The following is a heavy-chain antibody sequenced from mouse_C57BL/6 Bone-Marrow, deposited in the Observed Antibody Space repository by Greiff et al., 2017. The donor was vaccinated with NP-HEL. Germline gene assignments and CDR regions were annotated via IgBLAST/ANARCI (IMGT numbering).Heavy chain of an antibody. J-gene: IGHJ3*01. V-gene: IGHV1-4*01. CDR2: INPSSGYT. D-gene: IGHD2-1*01. CDR1: GYTFTSYT. CDR3: ARQRGKGWFAY. Sequence: VKLQESGAELARPGASVKMSCKASGYTFTSYTMHWVKQRPGQGLEWIGYINPSSGYTKYNQKFKDKATLTADKSSSTAYMQLSSLTSEDSAVYDCARQRGKGWFAYWGQGTLVTVSA.